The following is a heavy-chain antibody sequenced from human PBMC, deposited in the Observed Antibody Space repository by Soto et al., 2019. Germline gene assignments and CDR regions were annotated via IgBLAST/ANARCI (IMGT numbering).Heavy chain of an antibody. CDR3: ARDLEAMVRETVVGLDA. CDR2: IIPVLGAA. J-gene: IGHJ6*02. D-gene: IGHD3-10*01. CDR1: GGTFSRYA. Sequence: SVKVSCKASGGTFSRYAINWVRQAPGQGLEWLGGIIPVLGAANYSPSFQGRVTITADESTRTIYMQLSVLRSEDTAVYYCARDLEAMVRETVVGLDAWRQGTAVTVSS. V-gene: IGHV1-69*13.